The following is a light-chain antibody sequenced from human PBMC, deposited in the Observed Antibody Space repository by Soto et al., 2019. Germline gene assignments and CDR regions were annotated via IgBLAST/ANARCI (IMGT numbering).Light chain of an antibody. Sequence: DIQMTQSPSSLSASVGDRVTISCRASQGIANYLAWYQQQPGKVPELLIYAASTLHSGVPSRFSGSGSGTDFTLTISSLQPDEVASYYCQKYSSAPWTFGQGTKVEIK. CDR3: QKYSSAPWT. CDR1: QGIANY. V-gene: IGKV1-27*01. J-gene: IGKJ1*01. CDR2: AAS.